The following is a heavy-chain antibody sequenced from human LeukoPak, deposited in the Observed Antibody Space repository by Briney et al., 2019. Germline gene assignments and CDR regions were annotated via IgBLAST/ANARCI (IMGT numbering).Heavy chain of an antibody. V-gene: IGHV3-7*01. CDR2: IKQDGSEK. Sequence: GGSLRLSCAASGFTFSSYWMSWVRQAPGKGLEWVANIKQDGSEKYYVDSVKGRFTISGDNAKNSLYLQMNSLRAEDTAVYYCARVGGDGDGYVVQGFDYWGQGTLVTVSS. D-gene: IGHD5-24*01. CDR3: ARVGGDGDGYVVQGFDY. J-gene: IGHJ4*02. CDR1: GFTFSSYW.